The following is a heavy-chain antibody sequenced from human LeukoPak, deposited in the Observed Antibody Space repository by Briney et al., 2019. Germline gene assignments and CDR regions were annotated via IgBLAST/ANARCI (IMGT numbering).Heavy chain of an antibody. J-gene: IGHJ4*02. V-gene: IGHV3-21*01. CDR1: GFTFSSYS. Sequence: PGGSLRLSCAASGFTFSSYSMNRVRQAPGKGLEWVSSISSSTSYIYYADSVKGRFTISRDNAKNSLYLQMNSLRAEDTAVYYCAKVRSSSWYDFLDYWGQGTLVTVPS. CDR3: AKVRSSSWYDFLDY. D-gene: IGHD6-13*01. CDR2: ISSSTSYI.